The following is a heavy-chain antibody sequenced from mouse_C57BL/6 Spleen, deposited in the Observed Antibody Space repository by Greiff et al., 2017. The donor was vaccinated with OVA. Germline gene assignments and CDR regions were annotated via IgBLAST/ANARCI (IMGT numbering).Heavy chain of an antibody. J-gene: IGHJ4*01. V-gene: IGHV1-72*01. D-gene: IGHD1-1*01. CDR3: ARFSGSSSYYAMDY. CDR1: GYTFTSYW. CDR2: IDPNSGGT. Sequence: QVQLKESGAELVKPGASVKLSCKASGYTFTSYWMHWVKQRPGRGLEWIGRIDPNSGGTKYNEKFKSKATLTVDKPSSTAYMQLSSLTSEDSAVYYCARFSGSSSYYAMDYWGQGTSVTVSS.